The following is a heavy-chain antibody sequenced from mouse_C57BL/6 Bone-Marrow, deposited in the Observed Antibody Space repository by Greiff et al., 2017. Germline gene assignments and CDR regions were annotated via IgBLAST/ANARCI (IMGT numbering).Heavy chain of an antibody. CDR2: IDPETGGT. CDR1: GYTFTDYE. D-gene: IGHD2-4*01. J-gene: IGHJ1*03. V-gene: IGHV1-15*01. Sequence: QVHVKQSGAELVRPGASVTLSCKASGYTFTDYEMHWVKQTPVHGLEWIGAIDPETGGTAYNQKFKGKAILTADKSSSTAYMELRSLTSEDSAVYYCTRRSYYDYDVWYFDVWGTGTTVTVAS. CDR3: TRRSYYDYDVWYFDV.